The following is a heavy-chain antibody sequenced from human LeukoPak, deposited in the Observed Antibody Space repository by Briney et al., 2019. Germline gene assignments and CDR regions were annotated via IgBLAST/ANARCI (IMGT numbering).Heavy chain of an antibody. CDR3: ARDSGVAALDAFDI. CDR2: IIPIFGTA. V-gene: IGHV1-69*05. CDR1: GGTFSSYA. J-gene: IGHJ3*02. Sequence: SVKVSCKASGGTFSSYAISWVRQAPGQGLEWMGGIIPIFGTANYAQKFQGRVTITTDESTSTAYMELSSLRSDDTAVYYCARDSGVAALDAFDIWGQGTMVTVSS. D-gene: IGHD6-6*01.